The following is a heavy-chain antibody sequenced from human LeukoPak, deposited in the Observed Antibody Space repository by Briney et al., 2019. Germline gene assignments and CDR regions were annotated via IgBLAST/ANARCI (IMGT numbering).Heavy chain of an antibody. CDR1: GFIFSDYA. CDR3: AKSRGSGTYCFDY. D-gene: IGHD3-10*01. Sequence: GGSLRLSCAASGFIFSDYAMSWVRQAPGKGLEWVSTIDKGGTTYCPDSVKGRFTISRDNSKNTLYLQMNSLRAEDTATYYCAKSRGSGTYCFDYWGQGTLVTVSS. J-gene: IGHJ4*02. CDR2: IDKGGTT. V-gene: IGHV3-23*01.